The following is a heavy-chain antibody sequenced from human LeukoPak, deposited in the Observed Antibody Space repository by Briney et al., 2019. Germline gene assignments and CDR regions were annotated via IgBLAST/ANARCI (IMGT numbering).Heavy chain of an antibody. V-gene: IGHV3-11*01. CDR2: ISGSGSNR. J-gene: IGHJ4*02. CDR3: ARMGRELDC. Sequence: NPGGSLRLSCAASGFTFTDYYMTWIRQAPGKGLEWVSYISGSGSNRDYADSVKGRFTISRGNAENSLYLQLNNLRAEDTAVYYCARMGRELDCWGQGTRVTVSS. CDR1: GFTFTDYY. D-gene: IGHD1-1*01.